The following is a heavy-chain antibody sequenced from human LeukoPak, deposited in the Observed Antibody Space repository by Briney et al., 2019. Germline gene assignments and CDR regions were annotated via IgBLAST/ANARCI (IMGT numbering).Heavy chain of an antibody. CDR1: GGSISSYY. CDR2: IYYSGST. V-gene: IGHV4-59*01. CDR3: ARERASYYMDV. J-gene: IGHJ6*03. Sequence: PSETLSLTCTVSGGSISSYYWSWIRQPPGRGLEWIGYIYYSGSTNYNPSLKSRDTISVDTSKNQFSLKLSSVTAADTAVYYCARERASYYMDVWGKGTTVTVSS.